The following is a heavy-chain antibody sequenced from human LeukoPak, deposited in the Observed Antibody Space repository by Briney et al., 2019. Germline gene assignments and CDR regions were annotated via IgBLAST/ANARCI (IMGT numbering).Heavy chain of an antibody. CDR2: IYYSGST. CDR1: GGSISSYY. J-gene: IGHJ4*02. Sequence: PSETLSLTCTVSGGSISSYYWSWIRQPPGKGLEWIGYIYYSGSTNYNPSLKSRVTISVDTSNNQFSLKLRSVTAADTAVYYCARARAGFSSDFDYWGQGTLVTVSS. D-gene: IGHD6-25*01. CDR3: ARARAGFSSDFDY. V-gene: IGHV4-59*01.